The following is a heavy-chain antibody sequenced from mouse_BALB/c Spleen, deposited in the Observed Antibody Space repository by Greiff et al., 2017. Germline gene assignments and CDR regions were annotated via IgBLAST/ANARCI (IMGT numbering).Heavy chain of an antibody. J-gene: IGHJ3*01. CDR2: ISSGGSYT. D-gene: IGHD1-1*01. V-gene: IGHV5-9-4*01. CDR3: ARDRSLAICGFAY. Sequence: EVKLVESGGGLVKPGGSLKLSCAASGFTFSSYAMSWVRQSPEKRLEWVAEISSGGSYTYYPDTVTGRFTISRDNAKNTLYLEMSSLRSEDTAMYYCARDRSLAICGFAYWGQGTLVTVSA. CDR1: GFTFSSYA.